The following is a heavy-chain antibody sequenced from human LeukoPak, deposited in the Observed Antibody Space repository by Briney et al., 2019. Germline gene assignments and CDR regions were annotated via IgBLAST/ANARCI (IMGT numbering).Heavy chain of an antibody. Sequence: GGSLRLSCAASGFTFSSYAMSWVRQAPGKGLEWVSAISGSGGSTYYADSVKGRFTTSRDNSKNTLYLQMNSLRAEDTAVYYCAKVSGDYYDSSGYYYFDYWGQGTLVTVSS. J-gene: IGHJ4*02. CDR1: GFTFSSYA. CDR2: ISGSGGST. V-gene: IGHV3-23*01. CDR3: AKVSGDYYDSSGYYYFDY. D-gene: IGHD3-22*01.